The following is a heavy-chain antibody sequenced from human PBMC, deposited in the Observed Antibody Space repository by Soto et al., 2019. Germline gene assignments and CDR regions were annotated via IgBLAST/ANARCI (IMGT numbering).Heavy chain of an antibody. V-gene: IGHV3-30-3*01. J-gene: IGHJ4*02. D-gene: IGHD3-10*01. CDR2: ISYDGSNK. CDR1: GFTFSSYA. Sequence: QVQLVESGGGVVQPGRSLRLSCAASGFTFSSYAMHWVRQAPGKGLEWVAVISYDGSNKYYADYVKGRFTISRDNSKNPLYLQMNSLRAEDTAVYYCARDSNYGSGCYYTPVDYWGQGTLVTVSS. CDR3: ARDSNYGSGCYYTPVDY.